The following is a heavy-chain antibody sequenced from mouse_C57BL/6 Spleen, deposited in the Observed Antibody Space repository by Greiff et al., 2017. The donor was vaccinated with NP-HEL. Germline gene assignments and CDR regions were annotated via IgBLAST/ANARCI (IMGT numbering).Heavy chain of an antibody. CDR3: AISLITTVVADY. CDR1: GYTFTDYN. J-gene: IGHJ2*01. D-gene: IGHD1-1*01. V-gene: IGHV1-22*01. CDR2: INPNNGGT. Sequence: VQLQQSGPELVKPGASVKMSCKASGYTFTDYNMHWVKQSHGKSLEWIGYINPNNGGTSYNQKFKGKATLTVNKSSSTAYMELRSLTSEDSAVYYCAISLITTVVADYWGQGTTLTVSS.